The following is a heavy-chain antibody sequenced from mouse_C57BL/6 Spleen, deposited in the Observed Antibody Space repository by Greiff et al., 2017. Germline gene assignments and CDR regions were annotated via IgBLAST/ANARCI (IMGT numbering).Heavy chain of an antibody. D-gene: IGHD2-2*01. CDR1: GYTFTDYY. Sequence: EVKLMESGPVLVKPGASVKMSCKASGYTFTDYYMNWVKQSHGKSLEWIGVINPYNGGTSYNQKFKGKATLTVDKSSSTAYMELNSLTSEDSAVYYCARGRGYDDYAMDYWGQGTSVTVSS. CDR3: ARGRGYDDYAMDY. CDR2: INPYNGGT. V-gene: IGHV1-19*01. J-gene: IGHJ4*01.